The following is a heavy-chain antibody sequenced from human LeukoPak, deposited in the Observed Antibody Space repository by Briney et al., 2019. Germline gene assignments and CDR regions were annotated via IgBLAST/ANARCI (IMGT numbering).Heavy chain of an antibody. Sequence: ASVKVSCKASGYTFTGYYMHWVRQAPGQGLEWMGWISPNSGGTNFAQKFQGRVTITRDTSISTAYMELSRLTSDDTAVYYCARQYTSSWYPHDWGQGTLVTVSS. CDR1: GYTFTGYY. D-gene: IGHD6-13*01. CDR3: ARQYTSSWYPHD. CDR2: ISPNSGGT. V-gene: IGHV1-2*02. J-gene: IGHJ4*02.